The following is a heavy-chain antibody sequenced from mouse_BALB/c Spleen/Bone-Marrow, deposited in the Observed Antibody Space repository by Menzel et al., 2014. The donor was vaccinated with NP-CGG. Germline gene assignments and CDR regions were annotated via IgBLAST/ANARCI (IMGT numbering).Heavy chain of an antibody. CDR1: GFNIKDTY. V-gene: IGHV14-3*02. Sequence: EVQLQQSGAELVKPGASVKLSCTASGFNIKDTYMHWVKQRPEQGLEWIGRIDPANGNTKYDPKFQGKATITADTSSNTAYLQRSSLTSEDSAFYSCASSYYGHYFYYWGQGTTLTVSS. D-gene: IGHD1-2*01. CDR2: IDPANGNT. J-gene: IGHJ2*01. CDR3: ASSYYGHYFYY.